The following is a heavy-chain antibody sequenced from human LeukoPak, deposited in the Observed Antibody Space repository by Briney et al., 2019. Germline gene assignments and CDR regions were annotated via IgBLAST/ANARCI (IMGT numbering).Heavy chain of an antibody. Sequence: GGSLRLSCAASGFIFSNYGIHWVRQAPGKGLEWVANIKQDGSEKYYVDSVKGRFTISRDNAKNSLYLQMNSLRAEDTALYYCARLEDYDILTGFDYWGQGTLVTVSS. CDR1: GFIFSNYG. V-gene: IGHV3-7*01. CDR2: IKQDGSEK. CDR3: ARLEDYDILTGFDY. J-gene: IGHJ4*02. D-gene: IGHD3-9*01.